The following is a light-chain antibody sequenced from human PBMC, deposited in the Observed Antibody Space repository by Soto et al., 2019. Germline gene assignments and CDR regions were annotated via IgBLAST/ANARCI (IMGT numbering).Light chain of an antibody. CDR1: SSDTAGYNY. Sequence: QSALTQSASVSGSPGQSITISCTGTSSDTAGYNYVSWYQQHPGKAPKLMIYEVSNRPSGVSNRFSGSQSGNTASLTISGLQAEDEANYYCSSYTTSNTPLYVFGTGTKLTVL. CDR2: EVS. CDR3: SSYTTSNTPLYV. J-gene: IGLJ1*01. V-gene: IGLV2-14*01.